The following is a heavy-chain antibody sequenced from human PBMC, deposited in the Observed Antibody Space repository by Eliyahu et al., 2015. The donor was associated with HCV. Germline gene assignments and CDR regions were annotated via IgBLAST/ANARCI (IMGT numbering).Heavy chain of an antibody. Sequence: QVQLQESGPGLVKPSETLSLTCTVSGGSISSYYWSWIRQPPGKGLEWIGYIYYSGSTKYNPSLKSRVTISVDTSKHQFSLNLSSVTAADTAVYHCARGVRDWGADYYFDYWGQGTLVTVSS. CDR2: IYYSGST. CDR1: GGSISSYY. J-gene: IGHJ4*02. V-gene: IGHV4-59*01. D-gene: IGHD1-26*01. CDR3: ARGVRDWGADYYFDY.